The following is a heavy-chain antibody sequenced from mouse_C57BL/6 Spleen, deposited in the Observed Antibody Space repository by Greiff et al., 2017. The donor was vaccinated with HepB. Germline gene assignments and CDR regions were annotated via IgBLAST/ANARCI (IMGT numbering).Heavy chain of an antibody. V-gene: IGHV5-16*01. D-gene: IGHD2-4*01. J-gene: IGHJ4*01. CDR1: GFTFSDYY. Sequence: EVKLVESEGGLVQPGSSMKLSCTASGFTFSDYYMAWVRQVPEKGLEWVANINYDGSSTYYLDSLKSRFIISRDNAKNILYLQMSSLKSEDTATYYCARALYDYYYAMDYWGQGTSVTVSS. CDR3: ARALYDYYYAMDY. CDR2: INYDGSST.